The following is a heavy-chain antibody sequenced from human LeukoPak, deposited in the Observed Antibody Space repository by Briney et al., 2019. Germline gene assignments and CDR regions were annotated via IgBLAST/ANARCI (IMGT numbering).Heavy chain of an antibody. Sequence: GGPLRLSCAASGFTVSSNYMSWVRQAPGKGLEWVSVIYSGGSTYYAASVKGRFTISRDNSKNTLYLQMNSLRAEDTAVYYCARTYYYDSSGYYLYYFDYWGQGTLVTVSS. V-gene: IGHV3-53*01. J-gene: IGHJ4*02. CDR2: IYSGGST. CDR3: ARTYYYDSSGYYLYYFDY. D-gene: IGHD3-22*01. CDR1: GFTVSSNY.